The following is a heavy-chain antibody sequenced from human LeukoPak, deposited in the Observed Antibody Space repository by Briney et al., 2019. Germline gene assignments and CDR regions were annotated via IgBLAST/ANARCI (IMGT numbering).Heavy chain of an antibody. J-gene: IGHJ3*02. V-gene: IGHV3-30*04. Sequence: PGGSLRLSCAASGFTFSSYAMHWVRQAPGKGLEWVAVISYDGSNKYYADSVKGRFTISRDNSKNTLYLQMNSLRAEDTAVYYCARDQGVPLWFGELRAFDIWGQGTMVTVSS. CDR1: GFTFSSYA. CDR3: ARDQGVPLWFGELRAFDI. CDR2: ISYDGSNK. D-gene: IGHD3-10*01.